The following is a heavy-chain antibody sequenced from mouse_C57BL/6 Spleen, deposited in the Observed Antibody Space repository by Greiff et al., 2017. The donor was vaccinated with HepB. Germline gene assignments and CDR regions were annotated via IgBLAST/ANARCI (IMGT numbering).Heavy chain of an antibody. V-gene: IGHV1-59*01. CDR1: GYTFTSYW. CDR2: IDPSDSYT. CDR3: ARGRYGDY. J-gene: IGHJ2*01. D-gene: IGHD2-10*02. Sequence: QVQLQQPGAELVRPGTSVKLSCKASGYTFTSYWMHWVKQRPGQGLEWIGVIDPSDSYTNYNQKFKGKATLTVDTSSSTAYMQLSSLTSEDSAVYYCARGRYGDYWGQGTTLTVSS.